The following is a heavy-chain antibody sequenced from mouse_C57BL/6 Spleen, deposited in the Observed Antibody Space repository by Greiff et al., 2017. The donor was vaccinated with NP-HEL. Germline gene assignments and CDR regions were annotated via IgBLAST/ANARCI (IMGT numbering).Heavy chain of an antibody. D-gene: IGHD2-3*01. J-gene: IGHJ1*03. CDR3: ARDGYYVDWYFDV. V-gene: IGHV1-61*01. CDR2: IYPSDSET. Sequence: QVQLQQSGAELVRPGSSVKLSCKASGYTFTSYWMDWVKQRPGQGLEWIGNIYPSDSETHYNQKFKDKATLTVDKSSSTAYMQLSSLTSEDSAVYYCARDGYYVDWYFDVWGTGTTVTVSS. CDR1: GYTFTSYW.